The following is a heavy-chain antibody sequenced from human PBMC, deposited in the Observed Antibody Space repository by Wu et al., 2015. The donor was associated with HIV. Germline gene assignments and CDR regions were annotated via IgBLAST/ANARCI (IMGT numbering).Heavy chain of an antibody. V-gene: IGHV1-69*05. CDR3: ARVHGALDRPLGAFDI. D-gene: IGHD3-16*01. J-gene: IGHJ3*02. Sequence: QVQLVQSGAEVKNPGSSVKVSCKASGGSFRDYCITWVRQAPGQGLEWMGRLMPRSGISNYAQKFQGRVTITTDESTTTAYMELSSLRSEDTAVYYCARVHGALDRPLGAFDIWGQGTMVTVSS. CDR2: LMPRSGIS. CDR1: GGSFRDYC.